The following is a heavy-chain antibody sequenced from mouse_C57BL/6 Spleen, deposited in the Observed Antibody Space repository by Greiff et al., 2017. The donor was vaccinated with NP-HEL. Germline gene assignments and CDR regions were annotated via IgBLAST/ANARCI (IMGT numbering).Heavy chain of an antibody. CDR2: IRNKANGYTT. D-gene: IGHD2-4*01. CDR3: ARYKGLRLYFDV. J-gene: IGHJ1*03. CDR1: GFTFTDYY. V-gene: IGHV7-3*01. Sequence: EVQLVESGGGLVQPGGSLSLSCAASGFTFTDYYMSWVRQPPGKALEWLGFIRNKANGYTTEYSASVKGRFTISRDNSQSILYLQMNALRAEDSATYYCARYKGLRLYFDVWGTGTTVTVSS.